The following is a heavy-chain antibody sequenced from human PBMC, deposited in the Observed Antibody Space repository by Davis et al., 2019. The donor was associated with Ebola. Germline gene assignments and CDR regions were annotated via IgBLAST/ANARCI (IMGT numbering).Heavy chain of an antibody. CDR2: LGTSADT. D-gene: IGHD1-26*01. J-gene: IGHJ3*02. Sequence: GESLKISCVASGFTFSRYDMNWVRQAPGKGLEWVSTLGTSADTYYADSVKGRFTISRDNSKNTLYLQMNGLRVEDTAIYYCAKDTSNIWFDIWGQGTNVTVSS. CDR3: AKDTSNIWFDI. CDR1: GFTFSRYD. V-gene: IGHV3-23*01.